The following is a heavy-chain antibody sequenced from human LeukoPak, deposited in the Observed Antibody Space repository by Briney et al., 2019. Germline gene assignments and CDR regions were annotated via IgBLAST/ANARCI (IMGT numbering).Heavy chain of an antibody. Sequence: PGGSLRLSCAASGFTFSSYPMSWVRQAPGKGLEWVSSITGSSASTYYADSVKGRFTISRDNSKNTLYLQMNSLRAEDTAVYFCAKLDYYDTHWGQGTLVTVSS. CDR1: GFTFSSYP. D-gene: IGHD3-22*01. V-gene: IGHV3-23*01. CDR2: ITGSSAST. J-gene: IGHJ4*02. CDR3: AKLDYYDTH.